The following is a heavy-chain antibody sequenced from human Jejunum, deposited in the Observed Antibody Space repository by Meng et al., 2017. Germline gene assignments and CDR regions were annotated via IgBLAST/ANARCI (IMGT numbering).Heavy chain of an antibody. CDR3: ARRRYCTGGNCYSDF. V-gene: IGHV3-7*01. D-gene: IGHD2-8*02. Sequence: GGSLRLSCAASGFTFSDYWMSWVRQAPGKGLEWVANIKPDGSQKYYVDSVKGRFTISRENTKNSLVLQMNSLRADDTAVYYCARRRYCTGGNCYSDFWGQGTLVTGSS. J-gene: IGHJ4*02. CDR1: GFTFSDYW. CDR2: IKPDGSQK.